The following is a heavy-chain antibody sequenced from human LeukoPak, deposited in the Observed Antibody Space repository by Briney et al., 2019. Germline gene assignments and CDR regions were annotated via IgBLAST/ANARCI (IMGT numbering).Heavy chain of an antibody. CDR2: INHSGST. CDR3: ARGTPFNYYDSTVRWFDP. V-gene: IGHV4-34*01. D-gene: IGHD3-22*01. CDR1: GGSFSGYY. Sequence: SETLSLTCAVYGGSFSGYYWSWIRQPPGKGLEWIGEINHSGSTNYNPSLKSRVTISVDTSKNQFSLKLSSVTAADTAVYYCARGTPFNYYDSTVRWFDPWGQGTLVTVSS. J-gene: IGHJ5*02.